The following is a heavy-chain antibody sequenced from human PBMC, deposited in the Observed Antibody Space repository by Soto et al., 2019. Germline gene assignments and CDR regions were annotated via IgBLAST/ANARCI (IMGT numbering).Heavy chain of an antibody. CDR2: ISYDGNNK. CDR3: ARSFSRGMGEGMDV. Sequence: GGSLRLSCAASGFTFSTHAMHWVRQAPGKGLEWVAVISYDGNNKYYSDSVKGRFTISRDNSKNTLYLQMNSLRAEDTAVYYCARSFSRGMGEGMDVWGQGTTVTVSS. V-gene: IGHV3-30-3*01. J-gene: IGHJ6*02. CDR1: GFTFSTHA. D-gene: IGHD2-21*01.